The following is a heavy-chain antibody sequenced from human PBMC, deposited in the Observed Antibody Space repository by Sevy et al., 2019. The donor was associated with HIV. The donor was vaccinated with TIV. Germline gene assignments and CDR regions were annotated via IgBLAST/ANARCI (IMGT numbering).Heavy chain of an antibody. Sequence: GGSLRLSCIGSGFSFSYYGIHWVRQAPGKGLDWVALISNDGINEYYADSVKGRFTISRDNSKNTVYLEMNSLRNEDTAIYVCANAYSGSYSHSYLYALDVWGQGTTVTVSS. J-gene: IGHJ6*02. V-gene: IGHV3-30*18. CDR3: ANAYSGSYSHSYLYALDV. D-gene: IGHD1-26*01. CDR1: GFSFSYYG. CDR2: ISNDGINE.